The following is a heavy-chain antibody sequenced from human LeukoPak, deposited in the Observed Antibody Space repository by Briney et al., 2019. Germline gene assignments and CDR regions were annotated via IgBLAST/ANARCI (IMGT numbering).Heavy chain of an antibody. Sequence: SETLSLTCTVSGGSISSGSYYWSWIRQPPGKGLEWIGEINHSGSTNYNPSLKSRVTISVDTSKNQFSLKLSSVTAADTAVYYCARAGPRTYYDFWSGYPGLYYYYMDVWGKGTTVTVSS. CDR2: INHSGST. D-gene: IGHD3-3*01. J-gene: IGHJ6*03. CDR1: GGSISSGSYY. V-gene: IGHV4-39*07. CDR3: ARAGPRTYYDFWSGYPGLYYYYMDV.